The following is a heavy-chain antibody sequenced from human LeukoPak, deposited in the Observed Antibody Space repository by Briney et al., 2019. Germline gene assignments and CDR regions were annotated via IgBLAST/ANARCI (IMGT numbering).Heavy chain of an antibody. CDR3: ARGSLGTIAVAGTLDY. J-gene: IGHJ4*02. CDR1: GFTFSNYG. Sequence: GRSLRLSCAASGFTFSNYGMHWVRQAPGKGLEWVAVIWYDGSNKYYADSMKGRFTISRDNSKNTLYLLMNSLRAEDTAVYCCARGSLGTIAVAGTLDYWGQGILVTVSS. D-gene: IGHD6-19*01. CDR2: IWYDGSNK. V-gene: IGHV3-33*01.